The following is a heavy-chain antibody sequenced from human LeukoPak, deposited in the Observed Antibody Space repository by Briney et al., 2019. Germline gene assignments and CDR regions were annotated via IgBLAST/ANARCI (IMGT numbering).Heavy chain of an antibody. J-gene: IGHJ4*02. CDR3: AKGLDYDILTAYDY. Sequence: GRSLRLSCAASGFTFDDYTMHWVRQVPGKGLEWVSLISWDGGSTYYADSVKGRFTISRDNSKNSLYLQMSGLRTEDTALYYCAKGLDYDILTAYDYWGQGTLVTVSS. CDR2: ISWDGGST. V-gene: IGHV3-43*01. D-gene: IGHD3-9*01. CDR1: GFTFDDYT.